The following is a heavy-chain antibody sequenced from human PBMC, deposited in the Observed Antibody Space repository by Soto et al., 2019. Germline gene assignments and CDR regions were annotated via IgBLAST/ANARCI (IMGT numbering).Heavy chain of an antibody. CDR3: ARAAIHGSSWYFWFDP. D-gene: IGHD6-13*01. J-gene: IGHJ5*02. V-gene: IGHV1-69*01. CDR1: EGTFSRHA. CDR2: SIPLFGTT. Sequence: QVQLVQSGSEVKMPGSSVKVSCKTSEGTFSRHAINWVRQAPGQGFEWRGGSIPLFGTTNYAQKFKGRVTISADESSSTASMELCSLTSEDAAVYYCARAAIHGSSWYFWFDPWGQGTLVTVSS.